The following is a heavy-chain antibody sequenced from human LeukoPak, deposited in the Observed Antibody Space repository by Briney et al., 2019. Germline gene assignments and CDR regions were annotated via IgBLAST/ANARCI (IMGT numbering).Heavy chain of an antibody. CDR3: VRDNSIADRGWWFDP. J-gene: IGHJ5*02. Sequence: GASVKVSCKASGFRFTGYWMHWVRQAPGQGLEWMGIIDPSGHITNSAQKFQGRLTVPRDTPTSTVYMELRSLRSDDTAVYYCVRDNSIADRGWWFDPWGQGTLVTVSS. D-gene: IGHD1-14*01. V-gene: IGHV1-46*01. CDR2: IDPSGHIT. CDR1: GFRFTGYW.